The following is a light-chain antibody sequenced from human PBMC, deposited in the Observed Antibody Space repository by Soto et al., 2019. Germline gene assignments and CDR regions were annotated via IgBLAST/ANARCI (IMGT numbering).Light chain of an antibody. J-gene: IGKJ4*01. CDR2: DAV. CDR1: QAVASRY. V-gene: IGKV3-20*01. CDR3: HQYGTSPPT. Sequence: IALTQFPGTLSLSPGERATLSCRASQAVASRYLAWYQQRPGQPPRLLIYDAVNRDTGIPERFSGSWIGTDFTLTISRLEPEDVAVYHCHQYGTSPPTFGGGTKVEIK.